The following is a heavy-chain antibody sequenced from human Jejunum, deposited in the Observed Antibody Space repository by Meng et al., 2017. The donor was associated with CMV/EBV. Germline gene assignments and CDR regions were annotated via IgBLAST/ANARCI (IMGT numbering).Heavy chain of an antibody. CDR3: ARHRGDYDTRGYSFAYGVFDI. Sequence: YYLSWIRQPPGKGLEWIGYIYNSGNSYYNPSLKSRVSILIDASKNQFSLKLSSVTAADTAVYYCARHRGDYDTRGYSFAYGVFDIWGQGTRVTVSS. J-gene: IGHJ3*02. V-gene: IGHV4-30-4*08. CDR1: YY. CDR2: IYNSGNS. D-gene: IGHD3-22*01.